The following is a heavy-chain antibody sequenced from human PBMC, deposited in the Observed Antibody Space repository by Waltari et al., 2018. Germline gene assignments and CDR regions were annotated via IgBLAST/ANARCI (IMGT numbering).Heavy chain of an antibody. Sequence: QVQLQESGPGLVQPSETLSLTCTVSGGSISSYYWSWIRQPAGKGLEWIGRIYSSGSTNYNPSLRSRVTMSVDTSKNQFSLKLNSVTAADTAVYYCARDWAAVADYYFDYWGQGTLVTVSS. CDR3: ARDWAAVADYYFDY. J-gene: IGHJ4*02. V-gene: IGHV4-4*07. CDR1: GGSISSYY. D-gene: IGHD6-19*01. CDR2: IYSSGST.